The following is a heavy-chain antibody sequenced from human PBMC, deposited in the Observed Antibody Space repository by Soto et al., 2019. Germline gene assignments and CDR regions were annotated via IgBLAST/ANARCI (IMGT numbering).Heavy chain of an antibody. J-gene: IGHJ6*02. D-gene: IGHD2-15*01. CDR3: AKDIGYCSCGSCYFNYHYGMDG. Sequence: GGSLRLSCAASGFTFDDYTMHWVRQAPGKGLEWVSLISWDGGSTYYTDSVKGRFTISRDNSKNSLYLQMNSLRTEDTALYYCAKDIGYCSCGSCYFNYHYGMDGWGQGTTVPVSS. CDR1: GFTFDDYT. V-gene: IGHV3-43*01. CDR2: ISWDGGST.